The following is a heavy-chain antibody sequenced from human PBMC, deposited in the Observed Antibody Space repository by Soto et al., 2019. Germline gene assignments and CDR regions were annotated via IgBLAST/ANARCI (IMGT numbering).Heavy chain of an antibody. Sequence: EVQLVESGGGLVKPGGSLRLSCVGSGFIFCSFTMTWVRQAPGMGLQYLASISKSSSLIYYADSVRGRFIISRDNSKDSVFLQIYSLRAEDTAMYYCVRGDDRVDWGQGTLVTVSS. J-gene: IGHJ4*02. CDR1: GFIFCSFT. D-gene: IGHD1-1*01. CDR2: ISKSSSLI. V-gene: IGHV3-21*01. CDR3: VRGDDRVD.